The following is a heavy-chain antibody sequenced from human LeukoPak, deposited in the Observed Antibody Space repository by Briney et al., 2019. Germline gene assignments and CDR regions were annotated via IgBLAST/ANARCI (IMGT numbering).Heavy chain of an antibody. Sequence: ASVKVSCKDSGGTFISYAISWVRQAPGQGLEWMGRISAYNGNTNYAQKLQGRVTMTTDTSTSTAYMELRSLRSDDTAVYYCARCYDRTSFDYWGQGTLVTVSS. CDR1: GGTFISYA. D-gene: IGHD5-12*01. CDR2: ISAYNGNT. V-gene: IGHV1-18*01. J-gene: IGHJ4*02. CDR3: ARCYDRTSFDY.